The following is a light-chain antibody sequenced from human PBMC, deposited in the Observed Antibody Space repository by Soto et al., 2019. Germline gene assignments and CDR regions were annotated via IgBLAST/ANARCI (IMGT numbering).Light chain of an antibody. J-gene: IGKJ2*01. CDR2: DAS. Sequence: DIQMTQAPSTISASVGDRVTITCRASQSINAWLAWYQQKPGKAPKLLIYDASSLESGVPSRFSGSGSGTEFTLTISGLQPDDFATYYCQQYKDYVYTFGQGTKVDI. CDR3: QQYKDYVYT. V-gene: IGKV1-5*01. CDR1: QSINAW.